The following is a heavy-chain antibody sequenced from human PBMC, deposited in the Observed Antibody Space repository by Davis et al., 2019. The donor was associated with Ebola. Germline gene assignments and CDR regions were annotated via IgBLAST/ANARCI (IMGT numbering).Heavy chain of an antibody. CDR3: ARDRQLLWFGESLSGMDV. D-gene: IGHD3-10*01. Sequence: ASVKVSCKASGYTFTGYYMHWVRQAPGQGLEWMGIINPSGGSTTYAQKFQGRVTMTRDTSTRTVYMELSSLRSEDTAVYYCARDRQLLWFGESLSGMDVWGQGTTVTVSS. V-gene: IGHV1-46*01. CDR2: INPSGGST. CDR1: GYTFTGYY. J-gene: IGHJ6*02.